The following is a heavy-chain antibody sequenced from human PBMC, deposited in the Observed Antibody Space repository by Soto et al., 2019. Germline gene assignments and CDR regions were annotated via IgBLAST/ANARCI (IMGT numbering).Heavy chain of an antibody. D-gene: IGHD6-13*01. CDR1: GGSFSGYY. Sequence: QVQLQQWGAGLLKPSETLSLTCAVYGGSFSGYYWSWIRQPPGKGLEWIGEINHSGSTNYNPSLKSRVSISVDTSKNQFSLQLSSVTAADTAVYYCAMGYSSSWYVDDYWGQGTLVTVSS. J-gene: IGHJ4*02. V-gene: IGHV4-34*01. CDR3: AMGYSSSWYVDDY. CDR2: INHSGST.